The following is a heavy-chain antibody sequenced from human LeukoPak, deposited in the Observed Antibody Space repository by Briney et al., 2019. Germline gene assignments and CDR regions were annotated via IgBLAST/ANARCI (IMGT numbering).Heavy chain of an antibody. V-gene: IGHV1-69*13. CDR1: GGTFSSYA. D-gene: IGHD1-20*01. CDR3: ARDPNWNDSWDY. Sequence: ASVEVSCKASGGTFSSYAISWVRQAPGQGLEWMGGIIPIFGTANYAQKFQGRVTITADESTSTAYMELSSLRSEDTAVYYCARDPNWNDSWDYWGQGTLVTVSS. CDR2: IIPIFGTA. J-gene: IGHJ4*02.